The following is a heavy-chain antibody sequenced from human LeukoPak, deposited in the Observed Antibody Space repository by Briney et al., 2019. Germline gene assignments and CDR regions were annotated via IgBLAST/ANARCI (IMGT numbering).Heavy chain of an antibody. D-gene: IGHD6-19*01. CDR2: ISSSSSYI. Sequence: PGGSLRLSCAASGFTFSSYSMNWVRQAPGKGLEWVSSISSSSSYIYYADSVKGRFTISRDNAKNTLYLQMNSLRAEDTAVYYCAKVAVAGSVIWGQGTLVTVSS. V-gene: IGHV3-21*01. CDR3: AKVAVAGSVI. J-gene: IGHJ4*02. CDR1: GFTFSSYS.